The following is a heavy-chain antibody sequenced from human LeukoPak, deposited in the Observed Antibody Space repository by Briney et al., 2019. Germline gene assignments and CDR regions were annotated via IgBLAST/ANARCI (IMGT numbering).Heavy chain of an antibody. CDR1: GFTFSSYW. CDR2: IKQDGSEK. CDR3: ARVGSAGISTFFDS. V-gene: IGHV3-7*01. Sequence: GGSLRLSCAASGFTFSSYWMSWVRQAPGKGLEWVANIKQDGSEKYYVDSVKGRFTISRDNAKNTLYLQMNSLRAEDTAVYYCARVGSAGISTFFDSWGQGTPVTVSS. J-gene: IGHJ4*02. D-gene: IGHD6-13*01.